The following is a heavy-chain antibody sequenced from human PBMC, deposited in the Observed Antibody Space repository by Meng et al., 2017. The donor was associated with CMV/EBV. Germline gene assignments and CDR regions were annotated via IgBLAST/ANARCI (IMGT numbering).Heavy chain of an antibody. J-gene: IGHJ5*02. Sequence: QVRLLHWGPGRLKPSGTLCLTGAGYGVSCSGYYCSWIRQPPGKGLGGVGEINQSGSTNYNPSLKSRVTRSVDTSKNQFSLKLSSVTAADTAVYYCARGGNWFDPWGQGTLVTVSS. CDR1: GVSCSGYY. CDR3: ARGGNWFDP. V-gene: IGHV4-34*01. CDR2: INQSGST.